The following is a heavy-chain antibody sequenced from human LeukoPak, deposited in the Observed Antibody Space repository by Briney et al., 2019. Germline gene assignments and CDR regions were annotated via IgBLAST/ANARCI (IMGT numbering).Heavy chain of an antibody. CDR1: GFTFTNAY. CDR2: ISSSGSTT. V-gene: IGHV3-11*01. J-gene: IGHJ4*02. Sequence: GGSLRLSCAASGFTFTNAYMTWVRQAPGKGLEWVSHISSSGSTTYYADSVKGRFTISRDNAKNSLFLQMNSLRAEDTAVYYCAGAPRGSYGGYFDYWGQGTLVTVSS. D-gene: IGHD4/OR15-4a*01. CDR3: AGAPRGSYGGYFDY.